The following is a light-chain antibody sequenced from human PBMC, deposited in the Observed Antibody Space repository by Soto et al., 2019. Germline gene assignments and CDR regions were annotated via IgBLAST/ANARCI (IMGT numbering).Light chain of an antibody. CDR3: SSYTSSSTLV. Sequence: QSVLTQPASVSGSPGQSITISCTGTSRDVGGYDYVSWYQQHPAKAPKLMIYEVSNRPSGVSNRFSAPKAGNTASLTISGLQAENEADYYCSSYTSSSTLVFGTGTKSPS. V-gene: IGLV2-14*01. J-gene: IGLJ1*01. CDR2: EVS. CDR1: SRDVGGYDY.